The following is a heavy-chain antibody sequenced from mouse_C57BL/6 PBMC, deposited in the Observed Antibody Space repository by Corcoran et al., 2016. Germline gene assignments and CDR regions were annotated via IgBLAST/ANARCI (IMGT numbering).Heavy chain of an antibody. CDR3: ARRGESMITTGGSYYAMDY. V-gene: IGHV8-12*01. CDR1: GFSLSTSGMG. Sequence: QVTLKESGPGILQSSQTLSLTGSFSGFSLSTSGMGVSWIRQPSGKGLEWLAHIYWDDDKRYNPSLKSRLTISKDTSRNQVFLKITSVDTADTATYYCARRGESMITTGGSYYAMDYWGQGTSVTVSS. D-gene: IGHD2-4*01. CDR2: IYWDDDK. J-gene: IGHJ4*01.